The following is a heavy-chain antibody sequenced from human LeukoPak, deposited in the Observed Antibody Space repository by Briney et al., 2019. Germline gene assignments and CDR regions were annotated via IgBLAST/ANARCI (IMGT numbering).Heavy chain of an antibody. CDR3: ARARWSGDYYYGMDV. J-gene: IGHJ6*02. CDR2: IYYSGST. V-gene: IGHV4-59*01. D-gene: IGHD4-23*01. Sequence: SETLSLTCTVSGGSISSYYWSWIRQPPGKGLEWMGYIYYSGSTNYNPSLKSRVTISVDTSKNQFSLKLSSVTAADTAVYYCARARWSGDYYYGMDVWGQGTTVTVSS. CDR1: GGSISSYY.